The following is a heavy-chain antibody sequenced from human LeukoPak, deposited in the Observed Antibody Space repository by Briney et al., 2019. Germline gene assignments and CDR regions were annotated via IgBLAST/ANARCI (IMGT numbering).Heavy chain of an antibody. Sequence: QPGGSLRLSCAASAFTFSSYAMSWVRQAPGKGLEWVSTVSGSGGNTYYADSVKGRFTISRDNSKSTLYLQMNSLRAEDTAVYYCAKGRSGYCSSTRCYAFDFWGQGTLVTVSS. D-gene: IGHD2-2*01. J-gene: IGHJ4*02. CDR3: AKGRSGYCSSTRCYAFDF. CDR1: AFTFSSYA. V-gene: IGHV3-23*01. CDR2: VSGSGGNT.